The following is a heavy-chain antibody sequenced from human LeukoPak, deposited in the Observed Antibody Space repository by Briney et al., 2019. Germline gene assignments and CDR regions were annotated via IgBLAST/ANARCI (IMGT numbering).Heavy chain of an antibody. CDR2: FDPEDGET. V-gene: IGHV1-24*01. J-gene: IGHJ3*02. CDR1: GYTLTELS. D-gene: IGHD3-9*01. CDR3: ATVAQATGYTDAFDI. Sequence: ASVKVSCKVSGYTLTELSMHWVRQAPGKGLEWMGGFDPEDGETIYAQKFQGRVTVTEDTSTDTAYMELSSLRSEDTAVYYCATVAQATGYTDAFDIWGQGTMVTVSS.